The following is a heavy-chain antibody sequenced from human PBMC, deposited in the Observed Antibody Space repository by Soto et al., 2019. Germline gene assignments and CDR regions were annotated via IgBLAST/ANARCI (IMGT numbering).Heavy chain of an antibody. D-gene: IGHD7-27*01. CDR2: ISYDGSNK. CDR3: AKSPNWGYFDY. J-gene: IGHJ4*02. Sequence: ESGGGVVQPGRSLRLSCAASGFTFSSYGMHWVRQAPGKGLEWVAVISYDGSNKYYADSVKGRFTISRDNSKNTLYLQMNSLRAEDTAVYYCAKSPNWGYFDYWGQGTLVTVSS. V-gene: IGHV3-30*18. CDR1: GFTFSSYG.